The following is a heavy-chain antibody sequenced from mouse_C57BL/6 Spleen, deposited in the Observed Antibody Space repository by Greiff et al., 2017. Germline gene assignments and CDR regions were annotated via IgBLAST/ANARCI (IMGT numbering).Heavy chain of an antibody. Sequence: QVQLQQPGAELVKPGASVKLSCKASGYTFTSYWMQWVKQRPGQGLEWIGEIDPSDSYTNYNQKFKGKATLTVDTSSSTAYMQLSSLTSEDSAVYFCARWDYYGRTAWFAYWGQGTLVTVSA. CDR2: IDPSDSYT. CDR3: ARWDYYGRTAWFAY. V-gene: IGHV1-50*01. D-gene: IGHD1-1*01. CDR1: GYTFTSYW. J-gene: IGHJ3*01.